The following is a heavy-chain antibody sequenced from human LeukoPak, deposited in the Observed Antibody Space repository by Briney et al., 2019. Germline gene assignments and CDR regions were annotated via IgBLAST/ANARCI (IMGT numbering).Heavy chain of an antibody. Sequence: ASVKVSFKASGYIFTGYCMKWVRQAPGQGLEWMGWLHPNNGATNYAQKFQGRITLTRDPSISTAYMELSSLTSDDTAVYFCARWQEGSGTYYIDHWGQGTLVTVSS. CDR1: GYIFTGYC. CDR3: ARWQEGSGTYYIDH. V-gene: IGHV1-2*02. J-gene: IGHJ4*02. D-gene: IGHD3-10*01. CDR2: LHPNNGAT.